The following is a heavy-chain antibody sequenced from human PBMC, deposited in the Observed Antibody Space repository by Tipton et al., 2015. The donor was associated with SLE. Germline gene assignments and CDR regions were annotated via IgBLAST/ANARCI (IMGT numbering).Heavy chain of an antibody. CDR3: ARGKEHQLVPVVGGFDL. CDR2: IGRGGDI. J-gene: IGHJ2*01. V-gene: IGHV3-13*01. CDR1: GFTFSRSD. Sequence: GSLRLSCAASGFTFSRSDMYWVRQTTEGLEWVAAIGRGGDIYYSASVKGRFTISRENAKNSLYLQMNSLRAEDTAVYYCARGKEHQLVPVVGGFDLWGRGTLVTVSS. D-gene: IGHD6-13*01.